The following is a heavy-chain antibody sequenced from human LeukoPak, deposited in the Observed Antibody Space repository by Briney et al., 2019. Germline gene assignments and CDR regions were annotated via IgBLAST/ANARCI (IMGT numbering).Heavy chain of an antibody. J-gene: IGHJ3*02. CDR2: ISYDGSNK. Sequence: GRSLRLSCAASGFTFSSYGMHWVRQAPGKGLEWVAVISYDGSNKYYADSVKGRFTISRDNSKNTLYLQMNSLRAEDTAVYYCAKVPSSSGHAFDIWGQGTMVTVSS. CDR1: GFTFSSYG. D-gene: IGHD6-6*01. V-gene: IGHV3-30*18. CDR3: AKVPSSSGHAFDI.